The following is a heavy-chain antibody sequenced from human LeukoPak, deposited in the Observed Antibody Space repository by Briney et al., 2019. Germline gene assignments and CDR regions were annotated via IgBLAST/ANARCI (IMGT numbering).Heavy chain of an antibody. J-gene: IGHJ4*02. CDR3: AREGRYGSYYFDY. V-gene: IGHV1-69*05. Sequence: GASVKVSCKASGGTFRSYAISWVRQAPGQGLEWMGGIIPIFGTANYAQKFQGRVTITTDESTSTAYMELSSLRSEDTAVYYCAREGRYGSYYFDYWGQGTLVTVSS. D-gene: IGHD3-10*01. CDR2: IIPIFGTA. CDR1: GGTFRSYA.